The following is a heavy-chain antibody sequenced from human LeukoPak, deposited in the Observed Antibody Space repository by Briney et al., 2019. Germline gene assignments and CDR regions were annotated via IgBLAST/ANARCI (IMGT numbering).Heavy chain of an antibody. J-gene: IGHJ4*02. V-gene: IGHV3-23*01. D-gene: IGHD2-2*01. CDR1: GSTFSSYA. CDR3: AKRQVPAATGDFDY. CDR2: ISGSGGST. Sequence: TGGSLRLSCAASGSTFSSYAMSWVRQAPGKGLEWVSAISGSGGSTYYADSVKGRFTISRDNSKNTLYLQMNSLRAEDTAVYYCAKRQVPAATGDFDYWGQGTLVTVSS.